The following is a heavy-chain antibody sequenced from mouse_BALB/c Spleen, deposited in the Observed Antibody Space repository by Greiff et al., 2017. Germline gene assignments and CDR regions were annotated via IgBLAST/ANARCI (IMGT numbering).Heavy chain of an antibody. CDR3: ARDDGYYVDY. V-gene: IGHV3-2*02. D-gene: IGHD2-3*01. CDR2: ISYSGST. J-gene: IGHJ2*01. Sequence: EVKVEESGPGLVKPSQSLSLTCTVTGYSITSDYAWNWIRQFPGNKLEWMGYISYSGSTSYNPSLKSRISITRDTSKNQFFLQLNSVTTEDTATYYCARDDGYYVDYWGQGTTLTVSS. CDR1: GYSITSDYA.